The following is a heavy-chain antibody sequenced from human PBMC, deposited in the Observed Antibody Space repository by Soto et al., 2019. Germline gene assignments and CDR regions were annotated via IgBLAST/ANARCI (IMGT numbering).Heavy chain of an antibody. CDR3: AKEQAGYFDWPHYYFDY. CDR2: ISGSGGST. V-gene: IGHV3-23*01. D-gene: IGHD3-9*01. Sequence: EVQLLESGGGLVQPGGSLRLSCAASGFTFSSYAMSWVRQAPGKGLEWVSAISGSGGSTYYADSVKGRFTISRDNSKNTLYLQMNSLRAEDTAVYYCAKEQAGYFDWPHYYFDYWGQGTLVTVSS. J-gene: IGHJ4*02. CDR1: GFTFSSYA.